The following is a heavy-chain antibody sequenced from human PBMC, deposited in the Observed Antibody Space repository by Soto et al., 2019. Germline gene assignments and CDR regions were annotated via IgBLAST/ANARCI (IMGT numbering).Heavy chain of an antibody. CDR3: ARAVYGDYVPYFDL. V-gene: IGHV4-59*01. D-gene: IGHD4-17*01. CDR1: GGSISSYY. CDR2: IYYSGST. J-gene: IGHJ2*01. Sequence: QVQLQESGPGLVKPSETLSLTCTVSGGSISSYYWSWIRQPPGKGLEWIGYIYYSGSTNYNPSLKSRVTISVDTSKNPFSLKLSSVTAADTAVYYCARAVYGDYVPYFDLWGRGTLVTVSS.